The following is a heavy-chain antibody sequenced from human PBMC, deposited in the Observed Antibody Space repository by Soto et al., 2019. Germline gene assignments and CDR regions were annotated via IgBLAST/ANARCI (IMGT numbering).Heavy chain of an antibody. CDR3: ARASDSGSYSPPGY. D-gene: IGHD3-10*01. Sequence: ASVKVSCKASGYTFTSYAMHWVRQAPGQGLEWMGWINAGNGNTKYSQKFQGRVTITRDTSASTAYMELSSLRSEDTAVYYCARASDSGSYSPPGYWGQGTLVTVSS. CDR2: INAGNGNT. CDR1: GYTFTSYA. V-gene: IGHV1-3*01. J-gene: IGHJ4*02.